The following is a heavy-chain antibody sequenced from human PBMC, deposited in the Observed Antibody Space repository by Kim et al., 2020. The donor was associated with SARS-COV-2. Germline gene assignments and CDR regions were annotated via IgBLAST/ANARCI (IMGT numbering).Heavy chain of an antibody. CDR1: GGSFSGYY. CDR2: INHSGST. CDR3: AREDRVVVVPANYYYYGMDV. V-gene: IGHV4-34*01. Sequence: SETLSLTCAVYGGSFSGYYWSWIRQPPGKGLEWIGEINHSGSTNYNPSLKSRVTISVDTSKNQFSLKLSSVPAADTAVYYCAREDRVVVVPANYYYYGMDVWGQGTTVTVSS. J-gene: IGHJ6*02. D-gene: IGHD2-2*01.